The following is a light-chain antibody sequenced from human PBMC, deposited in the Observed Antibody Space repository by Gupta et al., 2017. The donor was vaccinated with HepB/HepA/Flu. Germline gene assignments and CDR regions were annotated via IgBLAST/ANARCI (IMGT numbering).Light chain of an antibody. V-gene: IGLV6-57*03. Sequence: NFMLTQPHSLSGSPGEAVTISCTRSSGSIAGYYVQWYQQRPGSAPTIVIEEEYQRPSGVPERFAGYIDSSYTSALLNLSGMKTEDEAEYYCPSYDGSAHGGVGGGTRLTVL. CDR3: PSYDGSAHGG. J-gene: IGLJ2*01. CDR2: EEY. CDR1: SGSIAGYY.